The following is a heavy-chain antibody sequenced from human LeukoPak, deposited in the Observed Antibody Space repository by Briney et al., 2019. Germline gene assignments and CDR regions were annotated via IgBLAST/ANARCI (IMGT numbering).Heavy chain of an antibody. V-gene: IGHV3-7*03. CDR2: IKQDGSEM. CDR1: GFTFSRYW. CDR3: ARGPPNAFDI. Sequence: GGSLRLSCAASGFTFSRYWMSWVRQAPRKGLEWVANIKQDGSEMHYVDSMKGRFTISRDNAKNSLYLQMNSLRAEDTAVYYCARGPPNAFDIWGQGTMVTVSS. J-gene: IGHJ3*02.